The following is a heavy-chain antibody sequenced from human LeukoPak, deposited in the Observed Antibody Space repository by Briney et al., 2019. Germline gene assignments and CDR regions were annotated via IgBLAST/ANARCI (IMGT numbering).Heavy chain of an antibody. J-gene: IGHJ4*02. CDR2: IDHDGSQK. CDR1: GFTFSANN. V-gene: IGHV3-30*02. CDR3: AKDGGGWTYSFDY. Sequence: GGSLRLSCAVSGFTFSANNMHWVRQAPGKGLEWVTFIDHDGSQKFYADSVKGRFTISRDNSKNALYLHINSLRPEDTAVYYCAKDGGGWTYSFDYWGQGSLVTVSS. D-gene: IGHD3-16*01.